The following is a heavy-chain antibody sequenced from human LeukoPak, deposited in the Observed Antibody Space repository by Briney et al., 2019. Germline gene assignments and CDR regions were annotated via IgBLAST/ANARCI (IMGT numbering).Heavy chain of an antibody. J-gene: IGHJ4*02. Sequence: GGSLRLSCAASGFTFSSYWMSWVRQAPGKGLEWVANIKQDGSEKYYVDSVKGRFTISRDNAKNSLYLQMNSLRAEDTAVYYCARTKGGSGSYKSYFDYWGQGTLVTVSS. V-gene: IGHV3-7*01. CDR2: IKQDGSEK. CDR3: ARTKGGSGSYKSYFDY. CDR1: GFTFSSYW. D-gene: IGHD3-10*01.